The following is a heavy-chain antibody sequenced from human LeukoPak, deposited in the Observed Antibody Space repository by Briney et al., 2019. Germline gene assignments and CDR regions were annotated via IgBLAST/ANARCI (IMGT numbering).Heavy chain of an antibody. Sequence: GASVKVSCKASGGTFSSYTISWVRQAPGQGLEWMGRIIPILGIANYAQKFQGRVTITADKSTSTAYMELSSLRSEDTAMYYCARGSVDMATSTWDGVDYWGQGTLVTVSS. J-gene: IGHJ4*02. CDR2: IIPILGIA. CDR3: ARGSVDMATSTWDGVDY. CDR1: GGTFSSYT. V-gene: IGHV1-69*02. D-gene: IGHD5-24*01.